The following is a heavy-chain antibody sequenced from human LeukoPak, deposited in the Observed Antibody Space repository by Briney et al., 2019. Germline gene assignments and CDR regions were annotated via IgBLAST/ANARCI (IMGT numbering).Heavy chain of an antibody. CDR2: ISGNSGST. CDR1: GFTFSSYA. V-gene: IGHV3-23*01. D-gene: IGHD1-26*01. J-gene: IGHJ4*02. CDR3: AKVSAWAMVGATYFDY. Sequence: GGSLRLSCAASGFTFSSYAMSWVRQAPGKGLEWVSSISGNSGSTYYADSVKGRFTISRDNSKNTVYLQMNSLRAEDTAVYYCAKVSAWAMVGATYFDYWGQGTLIAVSS.